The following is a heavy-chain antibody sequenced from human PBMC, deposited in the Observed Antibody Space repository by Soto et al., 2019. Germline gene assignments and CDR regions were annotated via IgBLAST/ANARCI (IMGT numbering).Heavy chain of an antibody. V-gene: IGHV4-59*01. J-gene: IGHJ4*02. CDR3: ARWLRPYYFDH. CDR2: IYYSGSS. D-gene: IGHD5-12*01. Sequence: QVQLQESGPGLVKPSETLSLTCTVSGGSISSYYWSWIRQPPGKGLEWIGCIYYSGSSNYNPSLKSRVTISVDTSKNQFSLKLSSVTAADTAVYYCARWLRPYYFDHWGQGTLVTVSS. CDR1: GGSISSYY.